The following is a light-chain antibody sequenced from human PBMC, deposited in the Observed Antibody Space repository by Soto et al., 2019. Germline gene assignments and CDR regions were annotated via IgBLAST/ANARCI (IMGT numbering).Light chain of an antibody. CDR1: SSDVGGYNY. CDR3: SSYTCSSTHDV. V-gene: IGLV2-14*01. CDR2: DVS. J-gene: IGLJ1*01. Sequence: QSALTQPASVSGSPGQSITISCTGTSSDVGGYNYVSWYQQHPGKAHKLMIYDVSNRPSGVSTRFSGSKSGNTASLTISGLQVEDEADYYCSSYTCSSTHDVFGTGTKLTVL.